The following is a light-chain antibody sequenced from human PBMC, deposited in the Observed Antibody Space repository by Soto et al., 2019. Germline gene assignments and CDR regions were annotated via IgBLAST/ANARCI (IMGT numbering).Light chain of an antibody. CDR2: WTS. CDR1: QSLFSSTTNRSY. V-gene: IGKV4-1*01. CDR3: EQHNVSPRT. Sequence: DIVMTQSPDSLAVSLGERATINCRASQSLFSSTTNRSYLAWYQQKAGQPPQLLLYWTSTRKAGVPGRFSGNGSGTDFTLSISSLQAEDVLVYFCEQHNVSPRTFGQGTKVEIK. J-gene: IGKJ1*01.